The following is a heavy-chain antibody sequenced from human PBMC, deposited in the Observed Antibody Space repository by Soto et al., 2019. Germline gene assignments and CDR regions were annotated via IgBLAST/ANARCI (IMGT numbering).Heavy chain of an antibody. CDR3: ASCPQNFITSSPCCLFFDY. D-gene: IGHD3-22*01. V-gene: IGHV1-3*01. Sequence: ASVKVSCKASGYTFSNYGIHWVRQAPGQRLEWKGLINAGNGNTKYSQKFQGRVTLTRDTSASTAYMELSSLRSEDTAVYYCASCPQNFITSSPCCLFFDYWGQGTLVTVSS. J-gene: IGHJ4*02. CDR1: GYTFSNYG. CDR2: INAGNGNT.